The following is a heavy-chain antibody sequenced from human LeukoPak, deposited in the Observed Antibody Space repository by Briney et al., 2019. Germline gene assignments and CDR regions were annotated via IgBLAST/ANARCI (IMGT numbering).Heavy chain of an antibody. V-gene: IGHV4-38-2*01. Sequence: SETLSLTCAVSGYSISSGYYWGWIRQPPGKGLEWIGSIYHSGSTYYNPSLKSRVTISVDTSKNQVSLKLSSVTSADTAVYYCASGGIVGASPRYYYYMDVWGKGTTVTVSS. CDR1: GYSISSGYY. CDR2: IYHSGST. CDR3: ASGGIVGASPRYYYYMDV. J-gene: IGHJ6*03. D-gene: IGHD1-26*01.